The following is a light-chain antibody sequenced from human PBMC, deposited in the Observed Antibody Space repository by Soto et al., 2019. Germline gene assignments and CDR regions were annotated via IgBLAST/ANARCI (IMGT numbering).Light chain of an antibody. J-gene: IGKJ5*01. CDR3: QQYESLPLT. CDR2: DAS. V-gene: IGKV1-33*01. CDR1: QDINKN. Sequence: DIQMTKSPSSLSASVGDRVTITCQASQDINKNLIWYQQKPGKAPKLLIYDASDLETGVPSRFSGSGSGTGFTFTISSLQPEDFATYYCQQYESLPLTFGQGTRLDIK.